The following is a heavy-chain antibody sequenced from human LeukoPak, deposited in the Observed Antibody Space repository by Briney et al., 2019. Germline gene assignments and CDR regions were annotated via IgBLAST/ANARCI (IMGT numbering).Heavy chain of an antibody. CDR1: GFTFSTYS. V-gene: IGHV3-21*04. CDR2: IFPSGGEI. J-gene: IGHJ4*02. D-gene: IGHD5-18*01. Sequence: GGSLRLSCAASGFTFSTYSMNWVRQAPGKGLEWVSSIFPSGGEIHYADSVRGRFTISRDNSKSILSLQMNSLRAEDTATYYCATYRQVLLPFESWGQGTLVTVSS. CDR3: ATYRQVLLPFES.